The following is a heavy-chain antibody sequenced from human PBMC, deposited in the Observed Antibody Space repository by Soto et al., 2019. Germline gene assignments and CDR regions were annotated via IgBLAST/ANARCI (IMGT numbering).Heavy chain of an antibody. J-gene: IGHJ6*03. CDR3: ARISFDTGHYYYMDV. CDR2: IYHSGST. V-gene: IGHV4-4*02. Sequence: PSETLSLTCAVSSGSISSSNWCSWVRQPPGKGLEWIGEIYHSGSTNYNPSLKSRVTISVDKSKNQFSLKLSSVTAADTAVYYCARISFDTGHYYYMDVWGKGTTVTVSS. CDR1: SGSISSSNW. D-gene: IGHD3-10*01.